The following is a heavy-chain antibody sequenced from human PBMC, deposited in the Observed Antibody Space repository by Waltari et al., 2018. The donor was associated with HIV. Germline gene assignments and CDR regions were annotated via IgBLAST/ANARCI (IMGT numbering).Heavy chain of an antibody. Sequence: EVQLVESGGGLVQPGGSLRLSCKASGLAFTSSWMHWVRQVPGKGLVWVSGINSDGRRRTYADSLRGRFTISRDNAKNTLFLQMNSLRVEDTALYYCARSLHYYGSGRFDFWGQGTLVAVSS. D-gene: IGHD3-10*01. CDR3: ARSLHYYGSGRFDF. CDR1: GLAFTSSW. CDR2: INSDGRRR. J-gene: IGHJ4*02. V-gene: IGHV3-74*03.